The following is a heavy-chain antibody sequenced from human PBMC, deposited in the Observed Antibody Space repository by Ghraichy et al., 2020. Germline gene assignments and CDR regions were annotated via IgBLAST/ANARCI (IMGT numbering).Heavy chain of an antibody. D-gene: IGHD3-16*01. CDR3: AHRKYDYDAFDT. CDR2: IYWDDDK. J-gene: IGHJ3*02. Sequence: SGPTLVKPTQTLTLTCTFSGFSLTTSGVGVGWIRQPPGKALEWLALIYWDDDKRYGPSLKSRLTITKDTSKNQVVLIMTNMDPVDTATYYCAHRKYDYDAFDTWGQGTMLTVSS. CDR1: GFSLTTSGVG. V-gene: IGHV2-5*05.